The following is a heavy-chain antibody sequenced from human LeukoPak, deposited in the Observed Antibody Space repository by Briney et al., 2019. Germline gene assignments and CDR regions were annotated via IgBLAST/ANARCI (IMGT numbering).Heavy chain of an antibody. Sequence: PSETLSLTCAVYGGSFSGYYWSWIRQPPGKGLEWIGEINHSGSTNYNPSLKSRVTISVDTSKNQFSLKLSSVTAADTAVYYCAREALGNYYYYYGMDVWGQGTTVTVSS. D-gene: IGHD4-23*01. CDR2: INHSGST. CDR1: GGSFSGYY. CDR3: AREALGNYYYYYGMDV. V-gene: IGHV4-34*01. J-gene: IGHJ6*02.